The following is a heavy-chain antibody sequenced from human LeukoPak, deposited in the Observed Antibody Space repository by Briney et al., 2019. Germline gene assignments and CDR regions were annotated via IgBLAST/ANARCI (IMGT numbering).Heavy chain of an antibody. J-gene: IGHJ4*02. CDR1: GGSISGSY. CDR3: ARGIESYGDYGY. D-gene: IGHD4-17*01. CDR2: MYNSGST. V-gene: IGHV4-59*01. Sequence: SETLSLTCTVSGGSISGSYWSWLRQPPGKGLEWIAYMYNSGSTNYNPSLKSRDTISVDTSKNQFSLKLSSLTAADTAIYYCARGIESYGDYGYWGQGSLVTVSS.